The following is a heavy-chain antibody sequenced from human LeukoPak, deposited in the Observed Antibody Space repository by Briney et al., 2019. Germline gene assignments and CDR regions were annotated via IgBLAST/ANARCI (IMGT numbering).Heavy chain of an antibody. Sequence: GASVKVSCKVSGYTLTELSMHWVRQAPGKGLEWMGGFDPEDGETIYAQKFQGRVTMTEDTSTDTAYMELSSLRSEDTAVYYCARGGIAAAGGYNWFDPWGQGTLVTVSS. CDR1: GYTLTELS. CDR3: ARGGIAAAGGYNWFDP. CDR2: FDPEDGET. D-gene: IGHD6-13*01. J-gene: IGHJ5*02. V-gene: IGHV1-24*01.